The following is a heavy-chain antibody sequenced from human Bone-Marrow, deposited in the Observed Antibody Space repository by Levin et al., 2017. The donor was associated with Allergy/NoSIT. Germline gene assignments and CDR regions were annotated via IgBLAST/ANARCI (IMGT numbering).Heavy chain of an antibody. CDR3: ARDFSLGY. CDR1: GFTFSTYS. Sequence: GESLKISCAASGFTFSTYSMNWVRQAPGKGLEWVSSISSSSSYIYYADSVKGRFTISRDNAKSSLDLQMNSLRVEDTAVYYCARDFSLGYWGRGTLVTVSS. J-gene: IGHJ4*02. D-gene: IGHD3-16*01. CDR2: ISSSSSYI. V-gene: IGHV3-21*01.